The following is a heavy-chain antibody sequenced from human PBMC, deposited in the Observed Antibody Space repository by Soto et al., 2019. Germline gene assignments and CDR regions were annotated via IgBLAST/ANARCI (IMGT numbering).Heavy chain of an antibody. V-gene: IGHV4-61*01. D-gene: IGHD3-3*01. CDR2: IYYTGST. J-gene: IGHJ6*02. Sequence: PSETLSLTCTVSGGSVSSGTYQWSWIRQSPGKGLEWIGYIYYTGSTNYNPSLKSRVTISVDTSKNQFSLKLTSVTAADTALYFCARLQFYDLWSGSVPMDVWGQGTTVTVSS. CDR3: ARLQFYDLWSGSVPMDV. CDR1: GGSVSSGTYQ.